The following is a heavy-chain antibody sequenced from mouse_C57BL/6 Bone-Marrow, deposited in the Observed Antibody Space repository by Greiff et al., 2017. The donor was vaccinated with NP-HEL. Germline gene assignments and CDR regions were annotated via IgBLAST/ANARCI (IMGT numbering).Heavy chain of an antibody. Sequence: EVQLVASEGGLVQPGSSMKLSCTASGFTFSDYSMAWVRQVPEKGLEWVANINYDGSSTYYLDSLKSRFIISRDNTENILYLQMSSLKSEDTATYYCAREGGLRRRTYAMDYWGQGTSVTVSS. J-gene: IGHJ4*01. D-gene: IGHD2-4*01. CDR2: INYDGSST. V-gene: IGHV5-16*01. CDR1: GFTFSDYS. CDR3: AREGGLRRRTYAMDY.